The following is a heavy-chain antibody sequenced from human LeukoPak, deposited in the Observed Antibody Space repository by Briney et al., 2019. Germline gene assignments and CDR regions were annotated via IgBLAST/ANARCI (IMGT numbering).Heavy chain of an antibody. CDR2: VDPEDGET. J-gene: IGHJ5*02. D-gene: IGHD2-2*02. CDR3: VVVPAAIRNSVWFDP. CDR1: GYTFTDYY. Sequence: ASVKVSCKVSGYTFTDYYMHWVQQAPGKGLEWMGLVDPEDGETICAEKFQSRVTITADTSTDTAYMELSSLRSEDTAVYYCVVVPAAIRNSVWFDPWGQGTLVTVSS. V-gene: IGHV1-69-2*01.